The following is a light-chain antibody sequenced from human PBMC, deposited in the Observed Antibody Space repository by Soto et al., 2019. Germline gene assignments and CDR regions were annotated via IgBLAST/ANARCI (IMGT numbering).Light chain of an antibody. J-gene: IGLJ1*01. CDR2: KDS. Sequence: SYELTQPPSVSVSPGQTARITCSGDALPKQYAYRYQQKPGQAPVLVIYKDSERPSGIPERFSGSSSGTTVTLTISGVQAEDEADYYCQSADSSGTYYVFGTGTKLTVL. CDR1: ALPKQY. CDR3: QSADSSGTYYV. V-gene: IGLV3-25*03.